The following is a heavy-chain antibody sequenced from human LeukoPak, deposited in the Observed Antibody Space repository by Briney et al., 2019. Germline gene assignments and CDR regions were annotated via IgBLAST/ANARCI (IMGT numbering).Heavy chain of an antibody. CDR2: ISGGGGNT. V-gene: IGHV3-23*01. D-gene: IGHD6-13*01. CDR1: EFTFSSYA. CDR3: AKGIGFSSSWFDY. Sequence: GGSLRLSCAASEFTFSSYAMSWVRQAPGKGLEWVSAISGGGGNTYYADSVKGRFTISRDNSKNTLYLQMNSLRAEDTAVFYCAKGIGFSSSWFDYWGQGTLATVSS. J-gene: IGHJ4*02.